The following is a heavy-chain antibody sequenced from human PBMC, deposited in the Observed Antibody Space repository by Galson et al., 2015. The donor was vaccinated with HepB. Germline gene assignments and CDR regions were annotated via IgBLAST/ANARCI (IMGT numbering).Heavy chain of an antibody. CDR2: IYHSRGT. CDR3: ARVLRYSFYMDV. J-gene: IGHJ6*03. CDR1: GASISSGGYS. Sequence: TLSLTCAVSGASISSGGYSWNWIRQPPGKGLAWIGEIYHSRGTNYYPSLKSRVTISVDNSKNQFSLKLTSVTAADTTVYYCARVLRYSFYMDVWGKGTTVTVSS. D-gene: IGHD2-15*01. V-gene: IGHV4-30-2*01.